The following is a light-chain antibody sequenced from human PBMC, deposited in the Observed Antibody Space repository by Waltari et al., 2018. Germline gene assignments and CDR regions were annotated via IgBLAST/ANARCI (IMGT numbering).Light chain of an antibody. Sequence: QSALTQPPSVSEALRQRVTMSCSGSISNIGYNCVNWSQLLPGKPPKLLIYYDKVLSSGVSDRFSASKSGTSASLAISGLQSDDEAEYYCAAWDDSLNGWVFGGGTKLTVL. CDR2: YDK. V-gene: IGLV1-36*01. CDR3: AAWDDSLNGWV. CDR1: ISNIGYNC. J-gene: IGLJ3*02.